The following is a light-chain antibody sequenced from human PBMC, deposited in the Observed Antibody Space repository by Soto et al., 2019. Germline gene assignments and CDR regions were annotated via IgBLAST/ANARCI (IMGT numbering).Light chain of an antibody. V-gene: IGKV3-11*01. J-gene: IGKJ1*01. CDR3: QQRSNWPWT. CDR1: QSVSGY. CDR2: DAS. Sequence: EIVMTQSPGTLSLSPGERATLSCRASQSVSGYLAWYQQKPGQAPGLLIYDASKRATGIPARFSGSGSGTDFTLTISSLEPEDSAVYYCQQRSNWPWTFGQGTKVDIK.